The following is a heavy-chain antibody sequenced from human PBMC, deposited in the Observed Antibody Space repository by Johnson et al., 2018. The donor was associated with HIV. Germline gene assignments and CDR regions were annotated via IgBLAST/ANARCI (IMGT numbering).Heavy chain of an antibody. Sequence: VQLVESGGALVQPGGSLRLSCEVSGFTISTFWMHWVRQVPGKGLMWVSRISGDGSSSSYADSVTGRFTISRDNAKNTLYLQLNSLRVEDTAVYYCARDLYYDVLTGYSQLAFDIWGRGTMVTVSS. CDR3: ARDLYYDVLTGYSQLAFDI. CDR2: ISGDGSSS. V-gene: IGHV3-74*01. CDR1: GFTISTFW. D-gene: IGHD3-9*01. J-gene: IGHJ3*02.